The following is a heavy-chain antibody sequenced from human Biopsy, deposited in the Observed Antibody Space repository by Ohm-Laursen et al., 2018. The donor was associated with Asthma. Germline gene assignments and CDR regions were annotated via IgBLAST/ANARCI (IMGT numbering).Heavy chain of an antibody. J-gene: IGHJ4*02. Sequence: SLRLSCAAPGFTFSNFAMTWVRQAPGKGLEWVSSITGSGGSTYYADSVKGRFTISRDKSKNTLYMQMNSLRAEDTAVYYCAKRGSYFDYWGQGTLVTVSS. V-gene: IGHV3-23*01. CDR3: AKRGSYFDY. D-gene: IGHD1-26*01. CDR1: GFTFSNFA. CDR2: ITGSGGST.